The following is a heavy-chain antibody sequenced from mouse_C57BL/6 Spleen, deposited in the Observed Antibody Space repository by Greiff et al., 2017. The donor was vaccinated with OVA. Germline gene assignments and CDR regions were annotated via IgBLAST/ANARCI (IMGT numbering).Heavy chain of an antibody. CDR3: ARLGYDGYDWFAY. J-gene: IGHJ3*01. Sequence: QVQLQQPGTELVKPGASVKLSCKASGYTFTSYWMHWVKQRPGQGLEWIGKINPSNGGTNYNEKFKSKATLTVDKSSSTAYMQLSSLTSEDSAVYYCARLGYDGYDWFAYWGQGTLVTVSA. V-gene: IGHV1-53*01. CDR2: INPSNGGT. CDR1: GYTFTSYW. D-gene: IGHD2-2*01.